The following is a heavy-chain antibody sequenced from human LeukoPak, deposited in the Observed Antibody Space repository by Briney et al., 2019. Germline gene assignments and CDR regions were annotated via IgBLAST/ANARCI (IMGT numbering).Heavy chain of an antibody. CDR2: ISGGSHTI. CDR1: GFSFSDYY. J-gene: IGHJ6*02. D-gene: IGHD2-15*01. Sequence: PGGSLRLSCAASGFSFSDYYISSIRQAPGEGLGWVSFISGGSHTIHHADSVKGRFTVSRDNAKNSLYLQMNNLRVEDTAVYYCARGALLAGMDVWGQGNTVTVSS. V-gene: IGHV3-11*01. CDR3: ARGALLAGMDV.